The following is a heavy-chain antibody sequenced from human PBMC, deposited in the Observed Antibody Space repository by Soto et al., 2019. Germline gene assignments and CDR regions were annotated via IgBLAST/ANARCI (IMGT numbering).Heavy chain of an antibody. CDR1: GFTFSGNA. J-gene: IGHJ5*02. V-gene: IGHV3-23*01. CDR3: AKDPLTRWWFDP. Sequence: GGSLRLSCAASGFTFSGNAMTWVRQAPGKGLDWVSGISAGGTTYYADSAKGRFTISRDNSKKTLYLQMNSLRADDTAVYYCAKDPLTRWWFDPWGQGTLVTVYS. D-gene: IGHD3-3*01. CDR2: ISAGGTT.